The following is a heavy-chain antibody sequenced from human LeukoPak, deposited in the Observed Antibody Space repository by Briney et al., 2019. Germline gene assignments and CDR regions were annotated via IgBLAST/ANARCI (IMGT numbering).Heavy chain of an antibody. J-gene: IGHJ5*02. V-gene: IGHV3-64D*06. CDR1: GFTFRIYA. Sequence: PGGSLRLSCSASGFTFRIYAMHWVRQAPGGGLEYVSAISTDGGGTYYADSVKGRFTISRGNSKNTLHLQMSSLRVEDTAVYYCVKYSNSCYDPWGQGTLVTVSS. CDR3: VKYSNSCYDP. CDR2: ISTDGGGT. D-gene: IGHD6-13*01.